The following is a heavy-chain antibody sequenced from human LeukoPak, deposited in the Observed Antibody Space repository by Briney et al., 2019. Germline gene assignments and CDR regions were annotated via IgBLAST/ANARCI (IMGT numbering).Heavy chain of an antibody. Sequence: ASVKVSCKASGGTFSSYAISWVRQAPGQGLEWMGGIIPIFDTANYVQKFQGRVTLTADESTSTAYMELSSLRSEDTAVYYCARSIGTRPEYHFDHWGQGTLVTVSS. J-gene: IGHJ4*02. CDR3: ARSIGTRPEYHFDH. CDR2: IIPIFDTA. V-gene: IGHV1-69*13. D-gene: IGHD6-6*01. CDR1: GGTFSSYA.